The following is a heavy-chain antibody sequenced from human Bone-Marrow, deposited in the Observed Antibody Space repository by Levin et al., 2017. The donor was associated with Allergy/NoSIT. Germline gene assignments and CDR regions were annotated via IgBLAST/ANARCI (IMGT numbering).Heavy chain of an antibody. Sequence: PSETLSLTCTVSGGSISSYSYFWGWIRQPPGKGLEWIGSIYYSGNTYYNPSLKSRVTISVDTSKNQFSLKLSSVTAADTAVYYCARVRSSGFYYFDYWGQGTLVTVSS. CDR2: IYYSGNT. V-gene: IGHV4-39*07. CDR1: GGSISSYSYF. J-gene: IGHJ4*02. D-gene: IGHD3-22*01. CDR3: ARVRSSGFYYFDY.